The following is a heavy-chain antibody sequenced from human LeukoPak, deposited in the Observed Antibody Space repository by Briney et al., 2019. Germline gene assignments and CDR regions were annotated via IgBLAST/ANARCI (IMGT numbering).Heavy chain of an antibody. CDR2: ISYNGDST. D-gene: IGHD1-26*01. CDR1: GFTFSRHS. CDR3: VSDRETQEQI. J-gene: IGHJ3*02. Sequence: GGSLRLSCSGSGFTFSRHSMHWVRQAPGKGLEYVSVISYNGDSTYYVDSVKGRFTISRDNSKNTLDLQMSSLRPEDTAAYYCVSDRETQEQIWGPGTLVTVSS. V-gene: IGHV3-64D*09.